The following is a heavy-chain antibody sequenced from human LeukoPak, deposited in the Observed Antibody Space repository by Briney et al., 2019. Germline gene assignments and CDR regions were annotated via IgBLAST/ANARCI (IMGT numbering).Heavy chain of an antibody. CDR1: GFTFSTYS. J-gene: IGHJ4*02. D-gene: IGHD2-15*01. CDR2: ISSDSRDI. Sequence: GGSLRLSCAASGFTFSTYSMNWVRQAPGKGLEWVSCISSDSRDIYYADSMKGRFTISRDNAKNSLYLQMNSLRVEDTAVYYCARCSGGRRYYSDDYWGQGTLVTVSA. CDR3: ARCSGGRRYYSDDY. V-gene: IGHV3-21*01.